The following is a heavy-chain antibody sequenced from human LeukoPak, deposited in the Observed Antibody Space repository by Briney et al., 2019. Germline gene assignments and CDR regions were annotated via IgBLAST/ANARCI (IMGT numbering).Heavy chain of an antibody. D-gene: IGHD6-19*01. CDR2: IIPIFGTA. CDR3: ARGEVAGTHNDY. Sequence: SVKVSCKASGGTFSSYAISWVRQAPGQGLEWMGGIIPIFGTANYAQKFQGRVTITADESTSTAYMELSSLRSEDTAVYYCARGEVAGTHNDYWGRGTLVTVSS. J-gene: IGHJ4*02. CDR1: GGTFSSYA. V-gene: IGHV1-69*13.